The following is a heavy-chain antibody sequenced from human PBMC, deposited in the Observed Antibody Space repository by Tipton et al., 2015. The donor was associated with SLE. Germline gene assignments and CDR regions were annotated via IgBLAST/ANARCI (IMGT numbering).Heavy chain of an antibody. CDR2: MEEDGSEK. CDR1: GFSFSSYW. V-gene: IGHV3-7*03. D-gene: IGHD1-26*01. Sequence: SLRLSCAASGFSFSSYWMSWVRQAPGKGLEWVANMEEDGSEKYYVDSVKGRFTISRDNAKNSLYLQMNSLRAEDTAVYYCARERETLVWMSGSSGSFDYWGQGTLVTVSS. CDR3: ARERETLVWMSGSSGSFDY. J-gene: IGHJ4*02.